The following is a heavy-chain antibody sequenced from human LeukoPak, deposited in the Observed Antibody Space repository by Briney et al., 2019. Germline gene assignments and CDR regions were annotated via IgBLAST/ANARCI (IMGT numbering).Heavy chain of an antibody. CDR3: ALKFTMVRGITMFDY. D-gene: IGHD3-10*01. Sequence: GGSLRLSCAASGFTFSSYAMSWVRQAPGKGLEWVSSIIHSGGNTYYADSVKGRFTISRDNSKNTLYLQVNSLRAEDTAVYYCALKFTMVRGITMFDYWGQGTLVTVSS. CDR2: IIHSGGNT. CDR1: GFTFSSYA. J-gene: IGHJ4*02. V-gene: IGHV3-23*01.